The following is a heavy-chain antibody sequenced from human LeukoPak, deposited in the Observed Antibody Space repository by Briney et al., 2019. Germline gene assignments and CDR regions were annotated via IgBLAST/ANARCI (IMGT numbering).Heavy chain of an antibody. CDR3: TRDTGTTGEVKFDP. D-gene: IGHD4-17*01. Sequence: SETLSLTCTVSGVSISSYYWSWIRQPAGKGLEWIGRIYTSGSTTYNPSLKSRVNMSVDTSKSQFSLNLMSVTAADTAVYYCTRDTGTTGEVKFDPWGQGTLVTVSS. J-gene: IGHJ5*02. CDR1: GVSISSYY. CDR2: IYTSGST. V-gene: IGHV4-4*07.